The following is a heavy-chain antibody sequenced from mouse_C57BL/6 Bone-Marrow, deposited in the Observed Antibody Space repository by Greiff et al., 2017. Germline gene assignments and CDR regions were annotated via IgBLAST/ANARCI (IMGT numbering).Heavy chain of an antibody. Sequence: QVQLKQPGAELVRPGTSVKLSCKASGYTFTSYWMHWVKQRPGQGLEWIGVIDPSDSYTNYNQKFKGKATLTVDTSYSTAYMQLSSLTSEDSAVYYCAREAGSSTIDYWGQGTTLTVSS. CDR2: IDPSDSYT. D-gene: IGHD1-1*01. J-gene: IGHJ2*01. V-gene: IGHV1-59*01. CDR1: GYTFTSYW. CDR3: AREAGSSTIDY.